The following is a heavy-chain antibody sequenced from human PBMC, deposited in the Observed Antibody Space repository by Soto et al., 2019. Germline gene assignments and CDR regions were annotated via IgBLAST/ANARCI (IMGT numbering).Heavy chain of an antibody. V-gene: IGHV3-23*01. Sequence: GGSLRLSCAASGFTFSSYAMSWVRQAPGKGLEWVSTISASGGSTYYADSVKGRFTFSRDNSKNTLSLQMNSLRAEDTAVHYCAKGLSIQLWPNYDYWGQGTPVTVSS. CDR1: GFTFSSYA. CDR3: AKGLSIQLWPNYDY. CDR2: ISASGGST. D-gene: IGHD5-18*01. J-gene: IGHJ4*02.